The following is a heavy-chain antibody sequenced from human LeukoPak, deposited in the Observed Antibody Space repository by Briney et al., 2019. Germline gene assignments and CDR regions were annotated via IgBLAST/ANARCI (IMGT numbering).Heavy chain of an antibody. CDR1: GFTFSSYS. CDR3: ARSDLLYFDWSYYFDY. V-gene: IGHV3-21*01. D-gene: IGHD3-9*01. CDR2: ISSSSSYI. Sequence: PGGSLRLSCAASGFTFSSYSMNWVRQAPGQGLEWVSSISSSSSYIYYAESVKGRFTISRDNAKNSLYLQMNSLRAEDTAVYYCARSDLLYFDWSYYFDYWGQGTLVTVSS. J-gene: IGHJ4*02.